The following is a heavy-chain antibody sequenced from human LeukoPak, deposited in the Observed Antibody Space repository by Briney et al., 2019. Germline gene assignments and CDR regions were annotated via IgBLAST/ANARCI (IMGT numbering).Heavy chain of an antibody. D-gene: IGHD3-22*01. CDR2: ISGSGGST. J-gene: IGHJ4*02. V-gene: IGHV3-23*01. CDR3: ASDSSGYYGVFDF. CDR1: GFTFSNYA. Sequence: GESLRLSCAASGFTFSNYAMSWVRQAPGKGLEWVSAISGSGGSTYNADSVKGRFTISRDNSKNTLFLQMSSLRAEDTAVYYCASDSSGYYGVFDFWGQGTLVTVSS.